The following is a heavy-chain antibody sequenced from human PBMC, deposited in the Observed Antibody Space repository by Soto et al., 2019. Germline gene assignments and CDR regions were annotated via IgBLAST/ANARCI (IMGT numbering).Heavy chain of an antibody. J-gene: IGHJ4*02. CDR2: IIPIFGTA. V-gene: IGHV1-69*01. CDR3: ARDRHAGYSSGWIYDY. D-gene: IGHD6-19*01. CDR1: GGTFSSYA. Sequence: QVQLVQSGAEVKKPGSSVKVSCKASGGTFSSYAISWVRQAPGQGLEWMGGIIPIFGTANYAQKFQGRVMITADESTSTAYMELSSLRSEDTAVYYCARDRHAGYSSGWIYDYWGQGTLVTVSS.